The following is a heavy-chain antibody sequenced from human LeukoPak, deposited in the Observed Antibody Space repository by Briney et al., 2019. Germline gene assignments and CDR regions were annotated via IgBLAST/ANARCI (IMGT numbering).Heavy chain of an antibody. D-gene: IGHD4-23*01. CDR2: IYDSGNI. CDR3: ARDRDTTLVTLWFDP. Sequence: SETLSLTCTVSGGSISSSSYFWAWIRQPPGKGLEWLGNIYDSGNIYYNPSLISRLTISKDKSKNQFSLKLRSVTAADTAVYYCARDRDTTLVTLWFDPWGQGTLVTVSS. CDR1: GGSISSSSYF. V-gene: IGHV4-39*07. J-gene: IGHJ5*02.